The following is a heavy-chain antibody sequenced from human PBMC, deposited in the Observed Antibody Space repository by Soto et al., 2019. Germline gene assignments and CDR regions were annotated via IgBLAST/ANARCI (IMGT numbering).Heavy chain of an antibody. CDR3: TRDSSGYTTRLNYYGMDF. Sequence: GSLRPSCAASGFTFGDYAMSWFRQAPGKGLGWVGFIRSKAYGGTTEYAASVKGRFTISRDDSKSIAYLQMNSLKTEDTAVYYCTRDSSGYTTRLNYYGMDFWGQGTTVTVS. D-gene: IGHD3-22*01. CDR1: GFTFGDYA. J-gene: IGHJ6*02. V-gene: IGHV3-49*03. CDR2: IRSKAYGGTT.